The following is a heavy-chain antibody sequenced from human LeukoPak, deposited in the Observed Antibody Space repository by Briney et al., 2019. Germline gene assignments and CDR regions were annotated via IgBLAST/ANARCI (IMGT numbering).Heavy chain of an antibody. V-gene: IGHV4-59*01. CDR3: ARDRYYYGSGSYSWFDP. CDR2: LYYSGST. Sequence: PSEPLSLTCAVSGGSICRYYWSWIRQPPGKSLEWIRYLYYSGSTNYNPSLKSRVTVSVDTSKNQFSLKLSSVTAADTAVYYCARDRYYYGSGSYSWFDPWGQGTLVTVSS. J-gene: IGHJ5*02. D-gene: IGHD3-10*01. CDR1: GGSICRYY.